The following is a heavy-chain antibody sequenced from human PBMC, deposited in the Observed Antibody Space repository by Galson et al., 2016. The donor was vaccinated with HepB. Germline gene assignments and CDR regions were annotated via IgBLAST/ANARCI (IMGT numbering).Heavy chain of an antibody. Sequence: TLSLTCTVSGRSISSGSYFCNWIRQPAGKGLEWIGSLFTSGNSNYNPSPKSRVTISLDTSKNQFFLKMSSVTSADTAVYYCAGWFGDVNYWGQGILVTVSS. CDR2: LFTSGNS. CDR1: GRSISSGSYF. J-gene: IGHJ4*02. V-gene: IGHV4-61*02. D-gene: IGHD3-10*01. CDR3: AGWFGDVNY.